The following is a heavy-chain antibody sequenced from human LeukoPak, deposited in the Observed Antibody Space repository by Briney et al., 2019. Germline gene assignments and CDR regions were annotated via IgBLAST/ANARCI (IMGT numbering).Heavy chain of an antibody. CDR2: IYYSGST. CDR3: ARGADVTTDFDY. Sequence: SETLSLTCTVSGGSISSGDYYWSWIRQPPGKGLEWIGYIYYSGSTYYNPSLKSRVTISVDTSKNQFSLKLSSVTAADTAAYYCARGADVTTDFDYWGQGTLVTVSS. CDR1: GGSISSGDYY. J-gene: IGHJ4*02. D-gene: IGHD1-1*01. V-gene: IGHV4-30-4*01.